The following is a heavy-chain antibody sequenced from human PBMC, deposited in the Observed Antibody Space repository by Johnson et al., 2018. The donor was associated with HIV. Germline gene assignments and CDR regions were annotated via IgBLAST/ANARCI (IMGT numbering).Heavy chain of an antibody. CDR2: ISGRGGSA. V-gene: IGHV3-23*04. CDR1: GFTFSSYA. CDR3: ARVRVGAFDI. J-gene: IGHJ3*02. Sequence: EVQLVESGGGLVQPGGSLRLSCAASGFTFSSYAMSWVRQAPGKGLEWVSAISGRGGSAYYADSVKGRFTISRDNSKNMLFLQSNSLRVEDTAVYYCARVRVGAFDIWGQGTMVTVSS. D-gene: IGHD1-26*01.